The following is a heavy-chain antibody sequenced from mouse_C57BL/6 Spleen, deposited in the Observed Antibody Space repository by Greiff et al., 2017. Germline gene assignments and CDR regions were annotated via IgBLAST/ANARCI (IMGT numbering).Heavy chain of an antibody. CDR2: ISSGGSYT. J-gene: IGHJ2*01. CDR1: GFTFSSYG. CDR3: ARYYSNLDY. V-gene: IGHV5-6*02. Sequence: GKLVESGGDLVKPGGSLKLSCAASGFTFSSYGMSWVRQTPDKRLEWVATISSGGSYTYYPDSVKGRFTISRDNAKNTLYLQMSSLKSEDTAMYYCARYYSNLDYWGQGTTLTVSS. D-gene: IGHD2-5*01.